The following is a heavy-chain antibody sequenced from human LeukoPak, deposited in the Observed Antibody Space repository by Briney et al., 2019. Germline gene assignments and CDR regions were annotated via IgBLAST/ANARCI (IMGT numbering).Heavy chain of an antibody. CDR3: ARNYGGYSH. Sequence: GGSLRLSCTASGFTFSSYWMSWVRQAPGKGLEWVANIQQDGSEQYYVDSVKGRFTISRDNAKDSLYLQMNSLRAEDTALYYCARNYGGYSHWGQGTLVTVSS. V-gene: IGHV3-7*02. CDR2: IQQDGSEQ. CDR1: GFTFSSYW. D-gene: IGHD4-23*01. J-gene: IGHJ4*02.